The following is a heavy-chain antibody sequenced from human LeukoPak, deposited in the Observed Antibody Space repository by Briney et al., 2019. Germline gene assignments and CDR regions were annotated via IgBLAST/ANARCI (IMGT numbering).Heavy chain of an antibody. CDR2: ISSSSSYI. J-gene: IGHJ6*04. CDR1: GFTFSSYT. CDR3: ARDPGGYSSGGELDV. V-gene: IGHV3-21*01. D-gene: IGHD6-19*01. Sequence: GGSLRLSCAASGFTFSSYTMNWVRRAPGKGLEWVSSISSSSSYIYYADSVKGRFTISRDNAKNSLYLQMNSLRAEDMAVYYCARDPGGYSSGGELDVWGKGTTVTVSS.